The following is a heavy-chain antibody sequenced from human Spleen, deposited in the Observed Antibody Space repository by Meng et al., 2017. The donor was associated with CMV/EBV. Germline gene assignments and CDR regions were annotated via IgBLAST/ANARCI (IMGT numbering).Heavy chain of an antibody. CDR3: ARGSLRLRQLWVRVSEYGMDV. CDR2: ISYDGSSK. V-gene: IGHV3-30-3*01. CDR1: GFSFSTYS. D-gene: IGHD5-18*01. J-gene: IGHJ6*02. Sequence: GESLKISCAASGFSFSTYSMHWVRQAPGKGLEWVAVISYDGSSKFYADSAKGRVTISRDNSKDKLYLQMNSLRAEDTAVYYCARGSLRLRQLWVRVSEYGMDVWGQGTTVTVSS.